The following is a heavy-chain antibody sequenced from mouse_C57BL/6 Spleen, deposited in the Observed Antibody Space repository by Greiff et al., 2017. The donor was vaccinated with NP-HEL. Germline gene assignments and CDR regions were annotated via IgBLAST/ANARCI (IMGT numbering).Heavy chain of an antibody. Sequence: VHVKQSGPELVKPGASVKMSCKASGYTFTDYNMHWVKQSHGKSLEWIGYINPNNGGTSYNQKFKGKATLTVNKSSSTAYMELRSLTSEDSAVYYCASCYGSSLYYFDYWGQGTTLTVSS. CDR3: ASCYGSSLYYFDY. D-gene: IGHD1-1*01. CDR2: INPNNGGT. J-gene: IGHJ2*01. V-gene: IGHV1-22*01. CDR1: GYTFTDYN.